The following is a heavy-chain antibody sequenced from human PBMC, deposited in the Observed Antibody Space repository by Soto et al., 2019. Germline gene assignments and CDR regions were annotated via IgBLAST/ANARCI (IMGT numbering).Heavy chain of an antibody. CDR3: ARGVGSGIYYNQYNWFDP. CDR2: INAGNGNT. J-gene: IGHJ5*02. D-gene: IGHD3-10*01. V-gene: IGHV1-3*01. Sequence: PVKVSCKASGYTFTSYAMHWVRQAPGQRLEWMGWINAGNGNTKYAQKLQGRVTMTTDTSTSTAYMELRSLISDDTAVYYCARGVGSGIYYNQYNWFDPWGQGTLVTVSS. CDR1: GYTFTSYA.